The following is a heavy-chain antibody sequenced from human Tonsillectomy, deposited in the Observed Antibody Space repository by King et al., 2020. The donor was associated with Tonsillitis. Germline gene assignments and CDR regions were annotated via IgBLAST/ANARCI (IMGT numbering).Heavy chain of an antibody. CDR2: IYSGGST. J-gene: IGHJ4*02. Sequence: VQLVESGGGLIQPGGSLRLSCAASGFTVSSNYMSWVRQAPGKGLEWVSVIYSGGSTYYADSVKGRFTISRDNSKNTLYLEMNSLRAEDTAIYYCASGARIVGATAVGYWGQGTRVTVSS. CDR3: ASGARIVGATAVGY. CDR1: GFTVSSNY. D-gene: IGHD1-26*01. V-gene: IGHV3-53*01.